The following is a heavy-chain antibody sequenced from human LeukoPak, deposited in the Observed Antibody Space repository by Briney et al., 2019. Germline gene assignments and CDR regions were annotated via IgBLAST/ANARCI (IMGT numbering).Heavy chain of an antibody. Sequence: GGSLRLSCAASGFTFSSYGIHWVRQAPGKGLEWVAFIRYDGSNKYYADSVKGRFTISRDNSKNTLYLQMNSLRAEDTAVYYCAKVGWLRNYFDYWGQGTLGTVSP. CDR2: IRYDGSNK. V-gene: IGHV3-30*02. CDR1: GFTFSSYG. CDR3: AKVGWLRNYFDY. J-gene: IGHJ4*02. D-gene: IGHD5-12*01.